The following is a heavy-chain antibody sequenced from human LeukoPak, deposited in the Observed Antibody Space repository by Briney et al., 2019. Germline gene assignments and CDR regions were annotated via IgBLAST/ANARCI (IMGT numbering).Heavy chain of an antibody. J-gene: IGHJ4*02. Sequence: GGSLRLSCAASGFTFSSYGMHWVRQAPGKGLEWVAVISYDGSNKYYADSVKGRFTISRDNSKNTLYLQMNSLRAEDTAVYYCAKDKTRRDSGYWGDPDYWGQGTLVTASS. CDR1: GFTFSSYG. D-gene: IGHD5-12*01. CDR2: ISYDGSNK. CDR3: AKDKTRRDSGYWGDPDY. V-gene: IGHV3-30*18.